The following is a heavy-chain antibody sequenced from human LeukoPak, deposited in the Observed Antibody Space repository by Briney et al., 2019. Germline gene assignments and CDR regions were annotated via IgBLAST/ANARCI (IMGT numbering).Heavy chain of an antibody. V-gene: IGHV3-23*01. CDR1: GFTFSSYA. CDR3: ARDSGYGGYFDY. D-gene: IGHD5-12*01. J-gene: IGHJ4*02. CDR2: ISGSGGST. Sequence: GGSLRLFCAASGFTFSSYAMSWVRQAPGKGLEWVSAISGSGGSTYYADPVKGRFTISRDNSKNTLYLQMNSLRAEDTAVYYCARDSGYGGYFDYWGQGTLVTVSS.